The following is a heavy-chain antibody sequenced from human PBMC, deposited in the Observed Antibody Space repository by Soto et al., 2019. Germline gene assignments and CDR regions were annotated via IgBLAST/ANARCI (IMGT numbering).Heavy chain of an antibody. V-gene: IGHV4-30-4*01. CDR2: IYYSGST. CDR1: GGSISSGDYY. CDR3: ARDVYDSSEGYYYGMDV. J-gene: IGHJ6*02. D-gene: IGHD3-22*01. Sequence: QVQLQESGPGLVKPSQTLSLTCTVSGGSISSGDYYWSWIRQPPGKGREWIGYIYYSGSTYYNPSLKSRVTISVDTSKNQFSLKLSSVTAADTAVYYCARDVYDSSEGYYYGMDVWGQGTTVTVSS.